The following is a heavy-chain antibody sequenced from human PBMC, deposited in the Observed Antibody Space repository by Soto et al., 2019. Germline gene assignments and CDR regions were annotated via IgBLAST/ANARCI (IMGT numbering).Heavy chain of an antibody. CDR3: ARGRGCSGGSCYYSYYYGMDV. CDR2: IAYDGSNA. D-gene: IGHD2-15*01. V-gene: IGHV3-30-3*01. J-gene: IGHJ6*02. Sequence: PGGSLRLSCAASGFTFRNYAMHWVRQAPGKGLECLAVIAYDGSNAFYRDSVKGRFTISRDNSKNTLYLHMNSLRSEDTAVYYCARGRGCSGGSCYYSYYYGMDVWGQGTTVTVSS. CDR1: GFTFRNYA.